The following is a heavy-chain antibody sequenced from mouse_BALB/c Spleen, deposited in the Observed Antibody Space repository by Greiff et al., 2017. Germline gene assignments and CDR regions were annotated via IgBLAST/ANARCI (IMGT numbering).Heavy chain of an antibody. CDR2: IDPANGNT. Sequence: EDQLQQSGAELVKPGASVKLSCTASGFNIKDTYMHWVKQRPEQGLEWIGRIDPANGNTKYDPKFQGKATITADTSSNTAYLQLSSLTSEDTAVYYCASGELPDYWGQGTTLTVSS. CDR1: GFNIKDTY. CDR3: ASGELPDY. V-gene: IGHV14-3*02. J-gene: IGHJ2*01. D-gene: IGHD2-1*01.